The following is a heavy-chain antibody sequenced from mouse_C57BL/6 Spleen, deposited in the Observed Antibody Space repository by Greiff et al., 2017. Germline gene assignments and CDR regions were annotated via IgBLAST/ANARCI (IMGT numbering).Heavy chain of an antibody. CDR1: GYTFTSYW. J-gene: IGHJ4*01. V-gene: IGHV1-69*01. Sequence: VQLQQPGAELVMPGASVKLSCKASGYTFTSYWMHWVKQRPGQGLEWIGEIDPSDSYTNYNQKFKGKSTLTVDKSSSTAYMQLSSLTSEDSAVYYCARSHYGYGGAMDYWGQGTSVTVSS. CDR2: IDPSDSYT. D-gene: IGHD2-2*01. CDR3: ARSHYGYGGAMDY.